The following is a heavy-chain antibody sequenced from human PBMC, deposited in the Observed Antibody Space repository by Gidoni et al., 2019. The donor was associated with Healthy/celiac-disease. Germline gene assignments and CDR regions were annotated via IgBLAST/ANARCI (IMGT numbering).Heavy chain of an antibody. Sequence: QVQLVQSGAEVKKPGASVKVSCKAPGYTFPSYGISWVRQAPGQGLEWMGWFSAYNGNTNYAQKLQGRVTMTTDTSTSTAYMELRSLRSDDTAVYYCARDQVTATTPFVDAFDIWGQGTMVTVSS. CDR2: FSAYNGNT. CDR3: ARDQVTATTPFVDAFDI. V-gene: IGHV1-18*01. D-gene: IGHD6-25*01. J-gene: IGHJ3*02. CDR1: GYTFPSYG.